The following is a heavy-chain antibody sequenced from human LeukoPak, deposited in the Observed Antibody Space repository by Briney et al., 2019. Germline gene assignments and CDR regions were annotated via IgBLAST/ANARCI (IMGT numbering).Heavy chain of an antibody. V-gene: IGHV1-8*01. Sequence: ASVNVSCKASGCTFTSYDINWVRQATGQGLEWMGWMNPNSGNTGYAQKFQGRVTMTRNTSISTAYMELSSLRSEDTAVYYCASPGDYYYGMDVWGQGTTVTVSS. J-gene: IGHJ6*02. CDR2: MNPNSGNT. CDR3: ASPGDYYYGMDV. CDR1: GCTFTSYD.